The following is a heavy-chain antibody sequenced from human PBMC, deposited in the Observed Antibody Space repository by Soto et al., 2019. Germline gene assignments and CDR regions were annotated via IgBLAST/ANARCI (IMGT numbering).Heavy chain of an antibody. CDR2: ISSGGSPI. CDR3: ARVLCCGLHHYYYMDV. CDR1: GFTFSGYN. Sequence: SLRLSCVASGFTFSGYNMIWVRQAPGKGLECLSYISSGGSPINYAVSVRGRFTISRDNAKNSLYLQMNSLRDEDTAVYYCARVLCCGLHHYYYMDVCCTGITVNLSS. J-gene: IGHJ6*03. D-gene: IGHD2-15*01. V-gene: IGHV3-48*02.